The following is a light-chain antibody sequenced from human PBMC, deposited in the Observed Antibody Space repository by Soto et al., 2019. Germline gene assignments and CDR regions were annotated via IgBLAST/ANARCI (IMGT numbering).Light chain of an antibody. CDR3: CSYGGSRPYV. V-gene: IGLV2-23*02. CDR2: DVS. Sequence: QSALTQPASVSGSPGQSITISCTGTDNDIGTYNLVSWYQQCPGTAPKVIIFDVSNRPSGVSSRFSGSKSGSTASLTISALQAEDEADYFCCSYGGSRPYVFGTGTKVTAL. CDR1: DNDIGTYNL. J-gene: IGLJ1*01.